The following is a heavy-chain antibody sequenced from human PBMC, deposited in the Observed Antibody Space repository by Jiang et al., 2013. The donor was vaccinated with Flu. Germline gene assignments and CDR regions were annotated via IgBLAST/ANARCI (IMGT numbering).Heavy chain of an antibody. CDR1: GYTFSDYY. D-gene: IGHD3-22*01. V-gene: IGHV1-46*01. CDR3: LRDREVDYSRGYYYGGL. J-gene: IGHJ4*02. Sequence: QLVESGAEVKNPGASVKVSCEVLGYTFSDYYLHWVRQAPGQGLEWMGIINPTTGDVISAQKFQGRVSLTRDTSTSTVYMGLSSLRYEDTAVCYCLRDREVDYSRGYYYGGLWGQGTLVTVSS. CDR2: INPTTGDV.